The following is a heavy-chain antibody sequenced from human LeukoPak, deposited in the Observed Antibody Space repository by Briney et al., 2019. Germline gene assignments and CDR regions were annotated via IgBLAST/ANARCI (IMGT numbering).Heavy chain of an antibody. V-gene: IGHV3-23*01. CDR1: GFTFRNFA. D-gene: IGHD3-22*01. CDR2: ISGSGGST. CDR3: AKEFDSSGFFDC. Sequence: GGSLRLSCAASGFTFRNFAMSWVRQAPGKGLEWVSAISGSGGSTYLAASAKGRFTISRDNSKNTLYLQMNSLRAEDTAVYYCAKEFDSSGFFDCWGQGHLATVSS. J-gene: IGHJ4*02.